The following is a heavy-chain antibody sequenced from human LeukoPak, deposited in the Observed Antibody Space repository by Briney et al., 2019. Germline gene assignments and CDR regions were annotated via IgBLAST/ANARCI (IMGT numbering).Heavy chain of an antibody. V-gene: IGHV6-1*01. CDR3: ARGDYYDSSGSVDY. CDR1: GDSVSSNSAA. Sequence: SQTLSPTCAISGDSVSSNSAAWNWIRQSPSRGLEWLGRTYYRSKWYNDYAVSVKSRITINPDTSKNQFSLQLNSVTPEDTAVYYCARGDYYDSSGSVDYWGQGTLVTVSS. CDR2: TYYRSKWYN. J-gene: IGHJ4*02. D-gene: IGHD3-22*01.